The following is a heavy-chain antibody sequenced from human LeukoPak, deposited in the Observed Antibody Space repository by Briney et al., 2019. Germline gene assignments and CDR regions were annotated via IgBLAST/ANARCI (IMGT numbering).Heavy chain of an antibody. V-gene: IGHV4-31*03. J-gene: IGHJ6*02. Sequence: SQTLSLTCTVSGGSISSCGYYWSWIRQHPGKGLEWIGYIYYSGSTYYNPSLKSRVTISVDTSKNQFSLKLSSVTAADTAVYYCARAKLTNYYYGMDVWGQGTTVTVSS. CDR3: ARAKLTNYYYGMDV. CDR1: GGSISSCGYY. CDR2: IYYSGST. D-gene: IGHD3-9*01.